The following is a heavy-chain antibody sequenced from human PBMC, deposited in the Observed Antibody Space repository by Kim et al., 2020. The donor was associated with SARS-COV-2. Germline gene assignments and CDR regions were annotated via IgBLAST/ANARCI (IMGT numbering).Heavy chain of an antibody. Sequence: ADSGKDRFTISRDNFKRMVYLQMNSLRAEDTAIYYCARRITIFGVVYYLDYWDQGTLVTVSS. V-gene: IGHV3-23*01. CDR3: ARRITIFGVVYYLDY. J-gene: IGHJ4*02. D-gene: IGHD3-3*01.